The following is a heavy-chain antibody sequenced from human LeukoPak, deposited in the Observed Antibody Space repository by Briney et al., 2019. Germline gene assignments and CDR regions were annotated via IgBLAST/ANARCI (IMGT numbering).Heavy chain of an antibody. D-gene: IGHD4-23*01. V-gene: IGHV1-46*01. J-gene: IGHJ3*02. Sequence: GASVKVSCKASGYTFTSYYMHWVRQAPGQGLEWMGIINPSGGSTSYAQKFQGRVTMTRDTSTSTVYMELSSLRSEDTAVYYCARGGVYGGNFKVGAFDIWGQGTMVTVSP. CDR3: ARGGVYGGNFKVGAFDI. CDR2: INPSGGST. CDR1: GYTFTSYY.